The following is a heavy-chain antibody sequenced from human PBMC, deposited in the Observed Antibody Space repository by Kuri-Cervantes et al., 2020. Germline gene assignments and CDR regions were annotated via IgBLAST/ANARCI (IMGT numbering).Heavy chain of an antibody. CDR1: GYTFTSYG. Sequence: ASVKVSCKASGYTFTSYGISWVRQAPGQGLEWMGWISAYNGNTNYAQKLQGRVTMTTDTSTSTAYMELRSLRSDDTAVYYCAKDRLRFGELFPCDYWGQGTLVTVSS. V-gene: IGHV1-18*01. D-gene: IGHD3-10*01. J-gene: IGHJ4*02. CDR3: AKDRLRFGELFPCDY. CDR2: ISAYNGNT.